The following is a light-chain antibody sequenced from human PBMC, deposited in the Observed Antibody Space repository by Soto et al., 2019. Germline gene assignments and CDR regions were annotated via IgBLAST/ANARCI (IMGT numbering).Light chain of an antibody. CDR1: QTDSSS. CDR2: SAS. V-gene: IGKV3-15*01. CDR3: QQYSDWPPWR. J-gene: IGKJ1*01. Sequence: EIVLTQYPATLSLSPGERATLSCRAGQTDSSSLAWYQQKPGEAPRLLIFSASIRATGIPARFSGGGSETEFTLTISSLQSEDFAVYYCQQYSDWPPWRFGQGTKVDIK.